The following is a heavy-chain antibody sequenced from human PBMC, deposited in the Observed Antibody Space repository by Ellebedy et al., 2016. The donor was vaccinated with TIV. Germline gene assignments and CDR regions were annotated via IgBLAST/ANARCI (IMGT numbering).Heavy chain of an antibody. Sequence: ASVKVSCKASGYTFTSYDINWVRQATGQGLEWMGWMNPNSGNTGYAQKFQGRVTMTRNTSISTAYMELSSLRSEDTAVYYCARDYYYDSSGYYGGAFDIWGQGTMVTVSS. CDR3: ARDYYYDSSGYYGGAFDI. CDR2: MNPNSGNT. D-gene: IGHD3-22*01. J-gene: IGHJ3*02. V-gene: IGHV1-8*01. CDR1: GYTFTSYD.